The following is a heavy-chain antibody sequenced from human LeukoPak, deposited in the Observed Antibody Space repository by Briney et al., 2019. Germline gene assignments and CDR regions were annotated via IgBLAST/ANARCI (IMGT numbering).Heavy chain of an antibody. CDR3: ARRSLNYDSSGYYAAEYYYYMDV. D-gene: IGHD3-22*01. Sequence: ASVTVSCKASGYTFTSYGISWVRQAPGQGLEWMGWISAYNGNTNYAQKLQGRVTMTTDTSTSTAYMELRSLRSDDTAVYYCARRSLNYDSSGYYAAEYYYYMDVWGKGTTVTVSS. V-gene: IGHV1-18*01. CDR2: ISAYNGNT. J-gene: IGHJ6*03. CDR1: GYTFTSYG.